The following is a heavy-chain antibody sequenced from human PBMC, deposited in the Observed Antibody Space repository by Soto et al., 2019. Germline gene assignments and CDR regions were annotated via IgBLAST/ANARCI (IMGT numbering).Heavy chain of an antibody. CDR2: IYYSGST. CDR1: GGSISSSSYY. CDR3: ARATTFPGIAAAGTGGDNWFDP. D-gene: IGHD6-13*01. Sequence: SATLSLTCTVSGGSISSSSYYWGWIRQPPGKGLEWIGSIYYSGSTYYNPSLKSRVTISVDTSKNQFSLNLSSVTAADTAVYYCARATTFPGIAAAGTGGDNWFDPWGQGTLVTVSS. J-gene: IGHJ5*02. V-gene: IGHV4-39*07.